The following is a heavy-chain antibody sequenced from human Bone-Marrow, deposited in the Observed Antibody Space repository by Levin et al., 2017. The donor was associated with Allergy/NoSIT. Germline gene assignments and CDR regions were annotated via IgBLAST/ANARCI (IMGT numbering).Heavy chain of an antibody. J-gene: IGHJ4*02. Sequence: ASVKVSCKASGYTFTSYGISWVRQAPGQGLEWMGWISAYNGNTNYAQKLKGRVTMTTDTSTSTAYMELRSLRSDDTAVYYCARDRGGAARGDFDYWGQGTLVTVSS. CDR2: ISAYNGNT. CDR1: GYTFTSYG. CDR3: ARDRGGAARGDFDY. D-gene: IGHD3-10*01. V-gene: IGHV1-18*01.